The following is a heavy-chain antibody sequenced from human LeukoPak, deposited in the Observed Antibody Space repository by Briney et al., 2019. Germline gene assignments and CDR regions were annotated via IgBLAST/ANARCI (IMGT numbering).Heavy chain of an antibody. Sequence: PGGSLRLSCAVSGFTVSNNYMSWVRQAPGKGLEWVSVIYSGGSTYYADSVKGRFTISRDNSKNTLYLQMNSLRAEDTAVYYCARDSVGGSYYYEYFDYWGQGTLVTVSS. J-gene: IGHJ4*02. CDR3: ARDSVGGSYYYEYFDY. D-gene: IGHD1-26*01. CDR2: IYSGGST. CDR1: GFTVSNNY. V-gene: IGHV3-53*05.